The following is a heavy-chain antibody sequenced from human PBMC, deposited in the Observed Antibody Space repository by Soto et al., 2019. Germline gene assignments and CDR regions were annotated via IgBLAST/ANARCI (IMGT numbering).Heavy chain of an antibody. CDR3: AKGMTYYEFWSGYTPQYGMVV. D-gene: IGHD3-3*01. V-gene: IGHV3-30*18. CDR1: GFTFSSYG. CDR2: ISYDGRNK. Sequence: QVQLVESGGGVVLPGRSLRLSCAASGFTFSSYGIHWVRQAPGKGLEWVAVISYDGRNKYYAESVKGRFTIPGDNSQNMVFLGINSLRAVDKAVYYCAKGMTYYEFWSGYTPQYGMVVLGQGTTLTVCS. J-gene: IGHJ6*02.